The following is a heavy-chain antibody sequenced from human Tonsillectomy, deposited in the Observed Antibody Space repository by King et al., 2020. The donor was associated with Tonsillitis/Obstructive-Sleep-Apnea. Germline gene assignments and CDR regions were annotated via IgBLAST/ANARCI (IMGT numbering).Heavy chain of an antibody. CDR2: IYYSGST. D-gene: IGHD3-3*01. V-gene: IGHV4-31*03. CDR3: ARAMGTIFGVYYGMDV. Sequence: VQLQESGPGLVKPSQTLSLTCTVSGGSISSGGYYWSWIRQHPGKGLEWIXYIYYSGSTYYNPSLKSRVTISVDTSKNQFSLKLSSVTAADTAVYYCARAMGTIFGVYYGMDVWGQGTTVTVSS. CDR1: GGSISSGGYY. J-gene: IGHJ6*02.